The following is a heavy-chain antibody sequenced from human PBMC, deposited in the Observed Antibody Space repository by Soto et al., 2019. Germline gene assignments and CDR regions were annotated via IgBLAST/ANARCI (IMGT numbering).Heavy chain of an antibody. J-gene: IGHJ6*02. CDR2: ISGSGGTT. Sequence: GGSLRLSCAASGFTFSTYGMSWVRQAPGRGLEWVSAISGSGGTTYYADSVKGRFTISRDNSNNMLYLQMNSLRAEDTAIYYCAKGPGYCSGGSCYSSYYYGMDVWGQGTTVTVSS. V-gene: IGHV3-23*01. CDR1: GFTFSTYG. D-gene: IGHD2-15*01. CDR3: AKGPGYCSGGSCYSSYYYGMDV.